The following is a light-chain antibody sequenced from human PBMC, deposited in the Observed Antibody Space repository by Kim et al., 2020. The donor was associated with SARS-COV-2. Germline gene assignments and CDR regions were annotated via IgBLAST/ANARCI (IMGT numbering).Light chain of an antibody. CDR3: QKYNSAPWT. V-gene: IGKV1-27*01. CDR2: AAS. CDR1: QDIANS. J-gene: IGKJ1*01. Sequence: DIQLTQSPSSLSASIGDRVTITCRASQDIANSLAWYQQKPGKVPQVLIYAASTLQSGVPSRFSGSGSGTEFTLTIGSLQTEDVATYYCQKYNSAPWTFGAGS.